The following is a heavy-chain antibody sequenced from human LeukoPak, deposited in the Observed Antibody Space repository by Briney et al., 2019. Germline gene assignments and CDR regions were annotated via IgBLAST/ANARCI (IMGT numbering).Heavy chain of an antibody. CDR3: ARGDDYGDLFDY. D-gene: IGHD4-17*01. CDR1: GYTFTGYY. V-gene: IGHV1-2*02. Sequence: ASVKVSCKASGYTFTGYYMHWVRQAPGQGLEWMGWINPNSGGTNYAQKLQGRVTMTTDTSTSTAYMELRSLRSDDTAVYYCARGDDYGDLFDYWGQGTLVTVSS. CDR2: INPNSGGT. J-gene: IGHJ4*02.